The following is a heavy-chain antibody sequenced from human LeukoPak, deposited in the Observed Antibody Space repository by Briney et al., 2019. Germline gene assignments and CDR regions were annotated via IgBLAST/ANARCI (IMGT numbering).Heavy chain of an antibody. D-gene: IGHD6-19*01. CDR2: IDPSDSYT. CDR1: GYSFTSYW. Sequence: GASVKVSCKGSGYSFTSYWIGWVRQMPGKGLEWMGRIDPSDSYTNYSPSFQGHVTISADKSISNAYLQWSSLKASDTAMYYCSRHIGQWLYFDSWGQGTLVTVSS. V-gene: IGHV5-10-1*01. J-gene: IGHJ4*02. CDR3: SRHIGQWLYFDS.